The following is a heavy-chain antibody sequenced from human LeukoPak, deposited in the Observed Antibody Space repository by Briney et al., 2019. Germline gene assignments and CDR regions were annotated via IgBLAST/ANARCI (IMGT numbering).Heavy chain of an antibody. CDR1: GFTFSRYA. Sequence: GGSLRLSCAASGFTFSRYAMHWVRQAPGKGLEWVAVISFDGSNKYYADSVKGRFTISRDNSKNTLYLQMNSLRAEDTAVYYCARDGKAVEVPGAFNIWGQGTMITVSS. CDR2: ISFDGSNK. J-gene: IGHJ3*02. D-gene: IGHD6-19*01. V-gene: IGHV3-30-3*01. CDR3: ARDGKAVEVPGAFNI.